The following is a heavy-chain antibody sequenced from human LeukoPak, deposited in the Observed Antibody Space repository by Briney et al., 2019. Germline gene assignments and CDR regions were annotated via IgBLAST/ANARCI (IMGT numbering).Heavy chain of an antibody. CDR1: GYTFTSYY. J-gene: IGHJ4*02. Sequence: GASVKVSCKASGYTFTSYYMQWVRQAPGQGLEWMGIINPSGGSTSYAQKFQGRVTMTRDMSTSTVYMELSSLRSEDTAVYYCARDPPGRPYSSSSYGWGQGTLVTVSS. CDR2: INPSGGST. V-gene: IGHV1-46*01. D-gene: IGHD6-6*01. CDR3: ARDPPGRPYSSSSYG.